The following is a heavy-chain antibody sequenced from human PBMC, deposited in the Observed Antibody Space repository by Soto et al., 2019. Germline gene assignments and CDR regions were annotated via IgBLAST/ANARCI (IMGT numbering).Heavy chain of an antibody. CDR2: IYPGDSDT. J-gene: IGHJ6*02. V-gene: IGHV5-51*01. CDR1: GYSFTSYW. D-gene: IGHD2-15*01. CDR3: ATRGNGGNGTSPYYYYYGMDV. Sequence: GESLKISCKGSGYSFTSYWIGWVRQMPGKGLEWMGIIYPGDSDTRYSPSFQGQVTISADKSISTAYLQWSSLKASDTAMYYCATRGNGGNGTSPYYYYYGMDVWGQGTTVTVSS.